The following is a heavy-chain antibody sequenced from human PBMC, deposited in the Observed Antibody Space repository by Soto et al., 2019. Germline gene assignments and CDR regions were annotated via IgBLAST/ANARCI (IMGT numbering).Heavy chain of an antibody. CDR3: ARIPTYYDILTGFREYYGMDV. J-gene: IGHJ6*02. CDR2: IDWDDDK. CDR1: GFSLSTSGMC. Sequence: SGPTLVNPTQTLTLTCTFSGFSLSTSGMCVSWIRQPPGKALEWLALIDWDDDKYYSTSLKTRLTISKDTSKNQVVLTMTNMDPVDTATYYCARIPTYYDILTGFREYYGMDVWGQGTTVTVPS. V-gene: IGHV2-70*01. D-gene: IGHD3-9*01.